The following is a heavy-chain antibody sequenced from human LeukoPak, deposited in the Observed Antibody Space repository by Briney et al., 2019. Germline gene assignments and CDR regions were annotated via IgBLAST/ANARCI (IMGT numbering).Heavy chain of an antibody. D-gene: IGHD3-16*01. V-gene: IGHV4-34*01. CDR3: ARLDIDIMLISEYFQH. CDR1: GGSFSGYY. CDR2: INHSGST. J-gene: IGHJ1*01. Sequence: SGTLSLTCAVYGGSFSGYYWSWIRQPPGKGLEWIGEINHSGSTNYNPSLKSRVTISVDTSKNQFSLKLSSVTAADTAVYYCARLDIDIMLISEYFQHWGQGTLVTVSS.